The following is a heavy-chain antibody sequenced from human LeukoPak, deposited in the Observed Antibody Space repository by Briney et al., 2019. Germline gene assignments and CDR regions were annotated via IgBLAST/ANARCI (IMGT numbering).Heavy chain of an antibody. Sequence: NPGGSLRLSCAASGFTFSDYYMSWLRQAPGKGLEWVSYISSSGSTIYYADSVKGRFTISRDNAKNSLYLQMNSLRAEDTAVYYCARARRYSSSWYDYWGQGTLVTVSS. CDR1: GFTFSDYY. J-gene: IGHJ4*02. CDR2: ISSSGSTI. D-gene: IGHD6-13*01. V-gene: IGHV3-11*01. CDR3: ARARRYSSSWYDY.